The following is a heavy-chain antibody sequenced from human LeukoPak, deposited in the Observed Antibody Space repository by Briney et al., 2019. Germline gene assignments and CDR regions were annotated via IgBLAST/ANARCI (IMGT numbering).Heavy chain of an antibody. CDR2: IIPIFGTA. J-gene: IGHJ6*03. CDR3: AVVVRGVSATAPYYYYYMDV. Sequence: ASVKVSCKASGGTFSSYAISWVRQAPGQGLEWMGGIIPIFGTANYAQKFQGRVTITADKSTSTAYMELSSLRSEDTAVYYCAVVVRGVSATAPYYYYYMDVWGKGTTVTISS. V-gene: IGHV1-69*06. CDR1: GGTFSSYA. D-gene: IGHD3-10*01.